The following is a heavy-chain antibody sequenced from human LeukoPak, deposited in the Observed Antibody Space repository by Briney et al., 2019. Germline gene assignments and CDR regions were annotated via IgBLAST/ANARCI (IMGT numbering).Heavy chain of an antibody. D-gene: IGHD4-17*01. J-gene: IGHJ4*02. CDR1: GDSISSYNYF. Sequence: ASETLSLTCTVSGDSISSYNYFWSWIRQPPGKGLEWIGEINHSGSTNYNPSLKSRVTISVDTSKNQFSLKLSSVTAADTAVYYCARGTMTTVTYYFDYWGQGTLVTVSS. V-gene: IGHV4-39*07. CDR2: INHSGST. CDR3: ARGTMTTVTYYFDY.